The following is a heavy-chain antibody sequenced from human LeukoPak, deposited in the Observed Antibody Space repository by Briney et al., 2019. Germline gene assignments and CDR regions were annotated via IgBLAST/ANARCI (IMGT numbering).Heavy chain of an antibody. V-gene: IGHV3-30*02. J-gene: IGHJ6*03. Sequence: GGSLRLSCAASGFSFSDYGMHWVRQAPGKGLEWVSFIHYDGSNQYYADSVKGRFTISRDNSKTSLYLQMNPLRPGDTAVYYCAKDRGDHTYFYCYYMDVWGKGTTVTISS. CDR1: GFSFSDYG. CDR2: IHYDGSNQ. CDR3: AKDRGDHTYFYCYYMDV. D-gene: IGHD2/OR15-2a*01.